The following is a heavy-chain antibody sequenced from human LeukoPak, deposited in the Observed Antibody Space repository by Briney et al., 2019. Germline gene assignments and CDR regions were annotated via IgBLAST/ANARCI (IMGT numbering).Heavy chain of an antibody. D-gene: IGHD6-13*01. CDR3: ARHISAASRFDY. J-gene: IGHJ4*02. CDR1: GGSISSYY. CDR2: IFYSGNT. Sequence: SETLSLTCTVSGGSISSYYWSWIRQPPGKGLEWIGYIFYSGNTNYIPSLKSRVTISVDTFKNQLSLRLSSVTAADTAVYYCARHISAASRFDYWGQGSLVTVSS. V-gene: IGHV4-59*08.